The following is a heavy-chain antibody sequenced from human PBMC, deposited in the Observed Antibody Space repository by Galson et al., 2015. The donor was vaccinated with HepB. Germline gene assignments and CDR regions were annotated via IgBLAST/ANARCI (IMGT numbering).Heavy chain of an antibody. D-gene: IGHD2-15*01. CDR1: EFTFSNFA. V-gene: IGHV3-23*01. J-gene: IGHJ4*02. CDR2: ISASGSTT. CDR3: AKLNDRYISGYFYFDD. Sequence: SLRLSCAASEFTFSNFAMSWVRQAPGKGLEWVSVISASGSTTYQADSVKGRFTISRDNSKNKLYLQMNSLRAEDTAIYYCAKLNDRYISGYFYFDDWGQGTLVSVSS.